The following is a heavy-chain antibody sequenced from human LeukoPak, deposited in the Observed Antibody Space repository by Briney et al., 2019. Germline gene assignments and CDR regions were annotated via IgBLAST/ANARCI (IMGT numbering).Heavy chain of an antibody. Sequence: PSETLSLTCTVSGGSISNSAYYWSWIRQHPGKGLEWIGYTYYSGVTYYSPSLKSRVTISTDTSKNQFSLRLSSVTAADTAVYYCATGVTRPDPIVVVPAAIRVAQAFDYWGQGTLVTVSS. J-gene: IGHJ4*02. V-gene: IGHV4-31*03. CDR3: ATGVTRPDPIVVVPAAIRVAQAFDY. CDR1: GGSISNSAYY. D-gene: IGHD2-2*01. CDR2: TYYSGVT.